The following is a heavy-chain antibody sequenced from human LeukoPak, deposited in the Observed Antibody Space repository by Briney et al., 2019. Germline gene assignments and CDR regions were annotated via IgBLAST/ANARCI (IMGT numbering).Heavy chain of an antibody. CDR3: ARGAYYFDH. CDR2: IYFSGST. Sequence: KPSGTLSLTCIVSGGSISGYYWSWIRQPPGKVLEWIGYIYFSGSTNYNPSLESRVTMSVDTSKNQLSLKLSSVTTADTALYYCARGAYYFDHWGQGTLVTVSS. CDR1: GGSISGYY. V-gene: IGHV4-59*01. J-gene: IGHJ4*02.